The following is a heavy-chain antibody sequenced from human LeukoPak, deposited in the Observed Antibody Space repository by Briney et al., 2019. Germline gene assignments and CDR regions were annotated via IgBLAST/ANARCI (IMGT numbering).Heavy chain of an antibody. CDR1: GYTFSNYD. J-gene: IGHJ3*02. V-gene: IGHV1-8*03. Sequence: ASVKVSCKASGYTFSNYDINWMRQATGQGLEWMAWMSPINGDTGYAQKFQGRVTLTRDTSMSTAYMELTSLTSEDTAVYFCARQWNWNQGGPFDIWGQGTLVTVSS. CDR3: ARQWNWNQGGPFDI. CDR2: MSPINGDT. D-gene: IGHD1-1*01.